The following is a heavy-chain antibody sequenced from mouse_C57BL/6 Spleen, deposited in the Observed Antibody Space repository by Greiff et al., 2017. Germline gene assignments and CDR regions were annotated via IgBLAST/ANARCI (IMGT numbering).Heavy chain of an antibody. CDR2: IRNKANNHAT. Sequence: EVKLVESGGGLVQPGGSMKLSCAASGFTFSDAWMDWVRQSPEKGLEWVAEIRNKANNHATYYAESVKGRFTISRDDSKSSVYLQMNSLRAEDTGIDYCTTGLRYPYYYAMDYWGQGTSVTVSS. CDR1: GFTFSDAW. CDR3: TTGLRYPYYYAMDY. J-gene: IGHJ4*01. V-gene: IGHV6-6*01. D-gene: IGHD1-1*01.